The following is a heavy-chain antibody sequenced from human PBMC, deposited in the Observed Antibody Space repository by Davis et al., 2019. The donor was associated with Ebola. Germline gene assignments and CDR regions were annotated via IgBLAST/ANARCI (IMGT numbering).Heavy chain of an antibody. CDR3: ARVGGLLLWFGEPDY. CDR1: GGTFNTYA. V-gene: IGHV1-8*02. D-gene: IGHD3-10*01. Sequence: ASVKVSCKASGGTFNTYALYWVRQAAGQGLEWMGWMNPNSGNTGYAQKFQGRVTMTRDTSISTAYMELSRLRSDDTAVYYCARVGGLLLWFGEPDYWGQGTLVTVSS. J-gene: IGHJ4*02. CDR2: MNPNSGNT.